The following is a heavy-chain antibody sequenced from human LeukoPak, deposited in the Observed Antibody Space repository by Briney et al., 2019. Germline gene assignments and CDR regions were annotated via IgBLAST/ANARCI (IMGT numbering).Heavy chain of an antibody. V-gene: IGHV4-59*01. CDR1: GGSISSYY. CDR2: IYYSGST. CDR3: ARFHYYDSSGYYSGRYFDY. D-gene: IGHD3-22*01. Sequence: SETLSLTCTVSGGSISSYYWSWIRQPPGKGLEWIGYIYYSGSTNYNPSLKSRVTISVDTSKNQFSLKLSSVTAADTAVYYCARFHYYDSSGYYSGRYFDYWGQGTLVTVSS. J-gene: IGHJ4*02.